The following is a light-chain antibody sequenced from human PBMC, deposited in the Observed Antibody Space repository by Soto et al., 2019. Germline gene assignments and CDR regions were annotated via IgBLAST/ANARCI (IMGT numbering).Light chain of an antibody. CDR2: AAS. J-gene: IGKJ1*01. CDR1: QGIRNG. V-gene: IGKV1-17*01. CDR3: LQHSTYPLT. Sequence: DIQMTQFPSSLSASVGDRVTITCRASQGIRNGLAWYQQKPGKAPKRLIYAASSLQSGVPSRFSASGSGTEFTLAISSLQPEDFATFYCLQHSTYPLTFGQGTKVEIK.